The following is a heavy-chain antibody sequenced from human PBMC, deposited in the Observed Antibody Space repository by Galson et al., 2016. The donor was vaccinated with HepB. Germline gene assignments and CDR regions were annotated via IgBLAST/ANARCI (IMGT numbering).Heavy chain of an antibody. D-gene: IGHD5-18*01. CDR2: VGPDGTTT. CDR3: ARPLRNHVAGSYAFGY. J-gene: IGHJ4*02. CDR1: GYTFTSSS. Sequence: SVKVSCKASGYTFTSSSIHWVRQAPGQALEWVGIVGPDGTTTSHVQQLQGRVTMTSDTSTSTAYMELSSLTSEDTAVFYCARPLRNHVAGSYAFGYWGQGTLVTVSS. V-gene: IGHV1-46*01.